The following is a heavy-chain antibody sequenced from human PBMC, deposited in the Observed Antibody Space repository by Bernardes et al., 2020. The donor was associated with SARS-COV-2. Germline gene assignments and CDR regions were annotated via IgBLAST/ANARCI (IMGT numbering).Heavy chain of an antibody. D-gene: IGHD6-13*01. CDR2: ISAGGYNT. V-gene: IGHV3-23*01. CDR1: GLIFNNYA. J-gene: IGHJ4*02. Sequence: GGSLRLSCVASGLIFNNYAMSWVRQAPGKGLEWVSAISAGGYNTYHADSVRGRFTISRDNSKNTMFLQMNSLRADDTAVYYCVKGSAAARPYYFDYWGQGTLVTVSS. CDR3: VKGSAAARPYYFDY.